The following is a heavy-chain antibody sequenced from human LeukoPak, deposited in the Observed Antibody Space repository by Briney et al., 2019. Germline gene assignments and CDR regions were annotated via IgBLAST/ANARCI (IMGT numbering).Heavy chain of an antibody. CDR3: ARDRSGWYYFDY. CDR1: GFTFSSFA. D-gene: IGHD6-19*01. J-gene: IGHJ4*02. CDR2: ISSSGSTI. V-gene: IGHV3-48*03. Sequence: PGGSLRLSCAASGFTFSSFAMNWVRQAPGKGLEWVSYISSSGSTIYYADFVKGRFTISRDNAKNSLFLQMNSLRAEDTAICYCARDRSGWYYFDYWGQGSLVTVSS.